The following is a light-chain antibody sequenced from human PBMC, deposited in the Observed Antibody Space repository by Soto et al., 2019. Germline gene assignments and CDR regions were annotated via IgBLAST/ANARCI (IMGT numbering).Light chain of an antibody. CDR2: DVS. V-gene: IGLV2-14*01. J-gene: IGLJ1*01. CDR1: SSDIGGYSS. Sequence: QSALTQPASVSGTPGQSITISCTGTSSDIGGYSSVSWYQHHPGRAPKLMIYDVSDRPSAVSTRFSGSKSGNTASLTISGRQAEDEADYYCCSYTSNYTYVFGTGTKVTVL. CDR3: CSYTSNYTYV.